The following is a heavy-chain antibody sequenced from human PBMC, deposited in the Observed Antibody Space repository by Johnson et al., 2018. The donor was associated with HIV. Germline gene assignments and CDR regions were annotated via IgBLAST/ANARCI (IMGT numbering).Heavy chain of an antibody. CDR3: ARKRGYCSNGVCSDTFDI. V-gene: IGHV3-20*04. J-gene: IGHJ3*02. CDR1: GFTFDDDA. Sequence: VQLVESGGGLVQPGRSLRLSCTASGFTFDDDAMSWVRQGPGKGLEWVSDITWNGGSTAYADSVKGRFSISRDNAKNSLYLQMNSLRVEDTALYCCARKRGYCSNGVCSDTFDIWGQGTMVTVSS. D-gene: IGHD2-8*01. CDR2: ITWNGGST.